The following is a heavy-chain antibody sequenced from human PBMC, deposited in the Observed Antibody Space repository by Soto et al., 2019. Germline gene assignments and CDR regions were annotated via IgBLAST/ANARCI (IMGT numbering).Heavy chain of an antibody. Sequence: SETLSLTCTVSGGSISSGDYYWSWIRQPPGKGLEWIGYIYYSGSTNYNPSLKSRVTISVDTSKNQISLKLSSVTAADTDVYYCARGSAAAGRGLVDYWGQGTLVTVSS. CDR1: GGSISSGDYY. D-gene: IGHD6-13*01. CDR3: ARGSAAAGRGLVDY. V-gene: IGHV4-61*08. J-gene: IGHJ4*02. CDR2: IYYSGST.